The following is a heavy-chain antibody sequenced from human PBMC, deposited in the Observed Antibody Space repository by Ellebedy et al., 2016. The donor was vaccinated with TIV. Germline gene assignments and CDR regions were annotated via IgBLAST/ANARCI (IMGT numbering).Heavy chain of an antibody. CDR2: IYYSGST. J-gene: IGHJ5*02. Sequence: GSLRLXXTVSGGSISSSSYYWGWIRQPPGKGLEWIGSIYYSGSTYYNPSLKSRVTISVDTSKNQFSLKLSSVTAADTAVYYCARERGPGWFNPWGQGTLVTVSS. CDR1: GGSISSSSYY. CDR3: ARERGPGWFNP. D-gene: IGHD3-16*01. V-gene: IGHV4-39*07.